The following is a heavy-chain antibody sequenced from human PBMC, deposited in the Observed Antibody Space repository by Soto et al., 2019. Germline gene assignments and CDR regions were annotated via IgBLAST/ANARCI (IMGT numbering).Heavy chain of an antibody. CDR2: MNPNSGNT. J-gene: IGHJ5*02. CDR3: ASGTIVVVPAAAIWFDP. CDR1: GYTFTSYD. D-gene: IGHD2-2*01. V-gene: IGHV1-8*01. Sequence: ASVKVSCKASGYTFTSYDINWVRQATGQGLEWMGWMNPNSGNTGYAQKFQGRVTLTRNTSISTAYMELSSLRSEDTAVYYCASGTIVVVPAAAIWFDPWGQGTLVTVSS.